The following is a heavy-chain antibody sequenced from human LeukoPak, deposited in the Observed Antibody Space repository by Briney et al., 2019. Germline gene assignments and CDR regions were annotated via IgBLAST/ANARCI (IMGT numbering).Heavy chain of an antibody. J-gene: IGHJ5*01. CDR1: GGSISSSSYY. V-gene: IGHV4-61*01. Sequence: SETLSLTCTVSGGSISSSSYYWSWIRQPPGKGLEWIGYIYYTGSTNYNSSLKSRVTISVDTSKNQFSLNLSSVTAADTAMYYCARAVLATKSEHWFDSWGQGTLVTVSS. CDR3: ARAVLATKSEHWFDS. D-gene: IGHD2-8*01. CDR2: IYYTGST.